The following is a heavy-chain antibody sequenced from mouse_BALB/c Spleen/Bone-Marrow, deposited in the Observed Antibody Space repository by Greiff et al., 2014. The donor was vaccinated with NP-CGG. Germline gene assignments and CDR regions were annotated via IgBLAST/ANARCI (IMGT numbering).Heavy chain of an antibody. CDR3: AGGGDDFSLDY. J-gene: IGHJ4*01. Sequence: QVQLQQPGTELVMPGASVKMSCKASGYAFTDRWIHWVKQRPGQGLEWIGAIDTSDSYTNYNQKFKGKATLTVDESSSTAYIHLSSLTSEDSAVYYCAGGGDDFSLDYWGQRTSVTVSS. D-gene: IGHD2-4*01. CDR1: GYAFTDRW. V-gene: IGHV1-69*01. CDR2: IDTSDSYT.